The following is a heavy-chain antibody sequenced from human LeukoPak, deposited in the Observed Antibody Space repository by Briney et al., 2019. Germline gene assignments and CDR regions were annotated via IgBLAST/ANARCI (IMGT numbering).Heavy chain of an antibody. V-gene: IGHV3-30*02. CDR1: GFTFSTYG. D-gene: IGHD3-3*01. Sequence: GGSLRLSCAASGFTFSTYGMHWVRQAPDKGLEWVAFIRYDESNKYYADSVKGRFTISRDNSKNTLYLQMNSLRAEDTAVYYCAKDLQGTIFGVVTNHWGQGTPVTVSS. J-gene: IGHJ5*02. CDR2: IRYDESNK. CDR3: AKDLQGTIFGVVTNH.